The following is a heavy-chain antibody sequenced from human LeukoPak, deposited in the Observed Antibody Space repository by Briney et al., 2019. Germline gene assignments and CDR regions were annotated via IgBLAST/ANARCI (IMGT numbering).Heavy chain of an antibody. Sequence: GGSLRLSCAASGFTFSSYAMSWVRQAPGKGLEWVSPISGSGGSTYYADSVKGRFTISRDNSKNTLYLQMNSLRAEDTAVYYCAKVQPFYYYDSSGYYYFDYWGQGTLVTVSS. CDR2: ISGSGGST. D-gene: IGHD3-22*01. V-gene: IGHV3-23*01. CDR3: AKVQPFYYYDSSGYYYFDY. CDR1: GFTFSSYA. J-gene: IGHJ4*02.